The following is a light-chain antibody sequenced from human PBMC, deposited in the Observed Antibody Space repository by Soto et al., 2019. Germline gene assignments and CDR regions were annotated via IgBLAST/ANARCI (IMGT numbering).Light chain of an antibody. CDR3: QQSYSTPPYT. V-gene: IGKV1-39*01. J-gene: IGKJ2*01. CDR2: AAS. CDR1: QSISSY. Sequence: DIPMTQSPSSLSASVGDRVTITCRASQSISSYLNCYQQKPGKAPKLLIYAASSLQSGVPSRFSGSGSGTDFTLTISSMQPEDFATYYCQQSYSTPPYTVGQGNKLEIK.